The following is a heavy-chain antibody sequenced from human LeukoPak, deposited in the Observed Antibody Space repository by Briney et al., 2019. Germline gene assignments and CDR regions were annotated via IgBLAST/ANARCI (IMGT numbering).Heavy chain of an antibody. CDR2: VRSDGTTK. CDR1: GFTFSTYA. J-gene: IGHJ4*02. CDR3: AKDQPRAYFDY. D-gene: IGHD2-2*01. V-gene: IGHV3-30*02. Sequence: GGSLRPSCAASGFTFSTYAMHWVRQAPGKGREWVAFVRSDGTTKYYADSVKGRFTISRDNSKNTMYLQMNSLRAEGTAVYYCAKDQPRAYFDYWGQETLVTVSS.